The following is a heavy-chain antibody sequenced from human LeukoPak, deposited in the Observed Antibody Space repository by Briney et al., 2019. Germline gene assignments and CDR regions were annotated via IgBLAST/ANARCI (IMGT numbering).Heavy chain of an antibody. CDR3: AREAEVWGSFRYFDS. V-gene: IGHV1-18*01. Sequence: ASVKVSCKASGYTFISYAISWVRQAPGQGLEWMGWISPYNDNTDYAQRFQGRVSMTTGTATRTAYMELRSLRSDDTAVYYCAREAEVWGSFRYFDSWGQGTLVTVSS. D-gene: IGHD3-16*02. CDR2: ISPYNDNT. CDR1: GYTFISYA. J-gene: IGHJ5*01.